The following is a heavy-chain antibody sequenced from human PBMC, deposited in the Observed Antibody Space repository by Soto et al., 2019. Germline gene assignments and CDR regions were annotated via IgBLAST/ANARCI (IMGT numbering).Heavy chain of an antibody. CDR1: GFTFSNFW. CDR3: ARDRPEMAGTYYHYGMDV. D-gene: IGHD1-1*01. J-gene: IGHJ6*02. V-gene: IGHV3-7*01. Sequence: EVQLVESGGGLVQPGGSLRLSCAASGFTFSNFWMTWVRQAPGKGLEWVATIKQGGSEKHYVDSVKGRFSISRDNAKNSLDLQMNSLRVEDTAVYYCARDRPEMAGTYYHYGMDVWGRGTTITVSS. CDR2: IKQGGSEK.